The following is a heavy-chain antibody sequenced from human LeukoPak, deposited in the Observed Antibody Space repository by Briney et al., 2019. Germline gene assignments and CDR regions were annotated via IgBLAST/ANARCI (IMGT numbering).Heavy chain of an antibody. J-gene: IGHJ4*02. CDR1: GGSISSGDYY. CDR2: IYYSGST. V-gene: IGHV4-30-4*08. CDR3: ATDSETHSGSYYGFDY. D-gene: IGHD1-26*01. Sequence: PSETLSLTCTVSGGSISSGDYYWSWIRQPPGKGLEWIGYIYYSGSTYYNPSLKSRVTISVDTSKNQFSLKLSSVTAADTAVYYCATDSETHSGSYYGFDYWGQGTLVTVSS.